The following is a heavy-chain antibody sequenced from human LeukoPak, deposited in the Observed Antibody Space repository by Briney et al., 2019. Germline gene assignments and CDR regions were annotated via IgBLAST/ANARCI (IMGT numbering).Heavy chain of an antibody. CDR3: ARERMSLLDY. J-gene: IGHJ4*02. Sequence: PSETLSLTCTVSGGSISSCYWSWIRQPPGKGLEWIGSIYYSGSTYYNPSLKSRVTMSVDTSKNQFSLKLSSVTAADTAVYYCARERMSLLDYWGQGTLVTVSS. CDR2: IYYSGST. D-gene: IGHD2-15*01. V-gene: IGHV4-59*12. CDR1: GGSISSCY.